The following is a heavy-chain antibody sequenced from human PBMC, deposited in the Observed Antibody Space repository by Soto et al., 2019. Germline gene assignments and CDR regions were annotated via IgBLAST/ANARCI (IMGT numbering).Heavy chain of an antibody. J-gene: IGHJ6*02. CDR2: IYYSGST. Sequence: PSETLSLTCTVSGGSISSYYWSWIRQPPGKGLEWIGYIYYSGSTNYNPSLKSRVTISVDTSKNQFSLKLSSVTAADTAVYYCARLTTVAGFYYYGMDVWGQGTTVTVSS. CDR1: GGSISSYY. V-gene: IGHV4-59*08. CDR3: ARLTTVAGFYYYGMDV. D-gene: IGHD6-19*01.